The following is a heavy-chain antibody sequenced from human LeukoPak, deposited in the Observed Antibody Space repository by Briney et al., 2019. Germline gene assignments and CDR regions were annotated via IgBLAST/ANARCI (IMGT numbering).Heavy chain of an antibody. J-gene: IGHJ4*02. D-gene: IGHD1-26*01. CDR3: ARDKVVGATLFDY. CDR1: GFTFSNYW. V-gene: IGHV3-7*01. Sequence: PGGSLRLSCAASGFTFSNYWMSWVRQAPGKGLEWVANIKQDGSEIYSVDSMKGRFTISRDNARNSLFLQMNSLRAEDTAIYYCARDKVVGATLFDYWGQGALVTVSS. CDR2: IKQDGSEI.